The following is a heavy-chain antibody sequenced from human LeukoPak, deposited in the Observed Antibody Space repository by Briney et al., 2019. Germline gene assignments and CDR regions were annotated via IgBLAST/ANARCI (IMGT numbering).Heavy chain of an antibody. V-gene: IGHV4-59*01. CDR2: IYYSGST. Sequence: SETLSLTCTVSGGSISSYYWSWIRQPPGKGLEWIGYIYYSGSTNYNPSLKSRVTISVDTSKNQFSLRLSSVTAADTAVYYCARLAADYYYFDYWGQGTLVTVSS. D-gene: IGHD5-12*01. CDR1: GGSISSYY. CDR3: ARLAADYYYFDY. J-gene: IGHJ4*02.